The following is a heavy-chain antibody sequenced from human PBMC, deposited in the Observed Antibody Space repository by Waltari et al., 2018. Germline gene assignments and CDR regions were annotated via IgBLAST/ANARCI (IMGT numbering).Heavy chain of an antibody. V-gene: IGHV4-39*01. CDR1: GGSISSSSYY. Sequence: QLQLQESGPGLVKPSETLSLTCTVSGGSISSSSYYWGWIRQPQGKGLEWIGSIYYSGRTYYNPSLKSRVTISVDTSKNQFSLKLSSVTAADTAVYYCARQRFTMIVVDAFDIWGQGTMVTVSS. CDR2: IYYSGRT. CDR3: ARQRFTMIVVDAFDI. D-gene: IGHD3-22*01. J-gene: IGHJ3*02.